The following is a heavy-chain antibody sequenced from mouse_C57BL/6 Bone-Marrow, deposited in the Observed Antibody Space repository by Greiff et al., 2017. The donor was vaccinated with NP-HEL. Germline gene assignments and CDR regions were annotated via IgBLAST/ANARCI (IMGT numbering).Heavy chain of an antibody. J-gene: IGHJ3*01. D-gene: IGHD1-1*01. CDR3: ASRDYYGSSFPFAY. V-gene: IGHV2-6*01. Sequence: VKLMESGPGLVAPSQSLSITCTVSGFSLTSYGVDWVRQSPGKGLEWLGVIWGVGSTNYNSALKSRLSISKDNSKSQVFLKMNSLQTDDTAMYYCASRDYYGSSFPFAYWGQGTLVTVSA. CDR2: IWGVGST. CDR1: GFSLTSYG.